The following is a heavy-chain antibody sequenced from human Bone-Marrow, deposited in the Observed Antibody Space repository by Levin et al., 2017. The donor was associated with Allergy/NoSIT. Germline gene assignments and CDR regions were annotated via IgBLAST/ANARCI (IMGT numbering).Heavy chain of an antibody. J-gene: IGHJ6*02. D-gene: IGHD2-15*01. Sequence: PWASVKVSCAASGFTFSSYGMHWVRQAPGKGLEWVAVISYDGSNKYYADSVKGRFTISRDNSKNTLYLQMNSLRAEDTAVYYCAKAPLTVAGTPLGFYYYGMDVWGQGTTVTVSS. V-gene: IGHV3-30*18. CDR2: ISYDGSNK. CDR1: GFTFSSYG. CDR3: AKAPLTVAGTPLGFYYYGMDV.